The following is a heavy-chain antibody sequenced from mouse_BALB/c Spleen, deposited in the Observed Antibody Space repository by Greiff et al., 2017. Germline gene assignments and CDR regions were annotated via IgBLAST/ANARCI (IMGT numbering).Heavy chain of an antibody. CDR1: GYAFTNYL. J-gene: IGHJ3*01. Sequence: VKVVESGAELVRPGTSVKVSCKASGYAFTNYLIEWVKQRPGQGLEWIGVINPGSGGTNYNEKFKGKATLTADKSSSTAYMQLSSLTSEDSAVYYCARAYGSDSWFAYWGQGTLVTVSA. V-gene: IGHV1-54*01. CDR2: INPGSGGT. D-gene: IGHD1-1*01. CDR3: ARAYGSDSWFAY.